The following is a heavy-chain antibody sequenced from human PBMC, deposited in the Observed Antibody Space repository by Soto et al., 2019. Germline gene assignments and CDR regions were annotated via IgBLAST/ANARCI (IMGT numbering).Heavy chain of an antibody. D-gene: IGHD5-12*01. CDR2: IYHSGST. V-gene: IGHV4-4*02. J-gene: IGHJ4*02. CDR3: AREPRWLQFVGFFDY. CDR1: GGSISSSNW. Sequence: QVQLQESGPGLVKPSGTLSLTCAVSGGSISSSNWWSWVRQPPGKGLEWIGEIYHSGSTNYNPSLKSRVTTAVDKSKNQFSLKLSSVTAADTAVYYCAREPRWLQFVGFFDYWGQGTLVTVSS.